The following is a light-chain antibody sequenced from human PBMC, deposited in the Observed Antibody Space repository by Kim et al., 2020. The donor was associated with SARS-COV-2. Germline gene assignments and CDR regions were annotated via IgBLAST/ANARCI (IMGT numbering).Light chain of an antibody. V-gene: IGKV3D-7*01. J-gene: IGKJ2*01. CDR1: QSVGAKF. Sequence: DIVMTQSPATLSLSRGERATLSCRASQSVGAKFLSWYQQKPGQAPRLLIYGASTRAAGIPARFSGSGSGTEFTLTISSLQSEDFAVYYCQFYNTWRFFGQGTKLEI. CDR3: QFYNTWRF. CDR2: GAS.